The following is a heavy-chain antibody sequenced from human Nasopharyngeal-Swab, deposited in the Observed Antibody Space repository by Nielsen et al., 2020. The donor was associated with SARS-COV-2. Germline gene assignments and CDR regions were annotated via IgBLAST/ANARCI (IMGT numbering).Heavy chain of an antibody. CDR3: AKDPTYYYDSSGYNREGYYYYGMDV. D-gene: IGHD3-22*01. V-gene: IGHV3-23*03. CDR2: IYSGGSST. Sequence: VRQAPGKGLEWVSVIYSGGSSTYYADSVKGRFTISRDNSKNTLYLQMNSLRAEDTAVYYCAKDPTYYYDSSGYNREGYYYYGMDVWGQGTTVTVSS. J-gene: IGHJ6*02.